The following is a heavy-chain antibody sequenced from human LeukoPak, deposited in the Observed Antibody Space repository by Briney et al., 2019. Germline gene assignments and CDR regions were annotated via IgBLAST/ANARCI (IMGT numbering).Heavy chain of an antibody. Sequence: SETLSLTCTVSGGSISTYYWGWIRQPPGEELEWIGYVSSNEGTNYNPSLKSRATILVDTSKNQFSLKLSSVTAADTAVYYCARVRSYYGSVTGKSYYFDYWGQGTLVTVSS. CDR2: VSSNEGT. V-gene: IGHV4-59*01. CDR3: ARVRSYYGSVTGKSYYFDY. J-gene: IGHJ4*02. D-gene: IGHD3-10*01. CDR1: GGSISTYY.